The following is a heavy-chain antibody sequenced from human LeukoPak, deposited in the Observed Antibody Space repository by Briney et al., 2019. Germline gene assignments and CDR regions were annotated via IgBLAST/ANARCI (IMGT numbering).Heavy chain of an antibody. D-gene: IGHD3-16*02. J-gene: IGHJ4*02. V-gene: IGHV4-39*01. Sequence: PSETLSLTCTVSGGSISSSSYYWGWIRQPPGKGLEWIGSIYYSGSTYYNPSLKSRVTISVDTPKNQFSLKLSSVTAVDTAVYYCAATGEYDYVWGSYRYSYYFDYWGQGTLVTVSS. CDR1: GGSISSSSYY. CDR2: IYYSGST. CDR3: AATGEYDYVWGSYRYSYYFDY.